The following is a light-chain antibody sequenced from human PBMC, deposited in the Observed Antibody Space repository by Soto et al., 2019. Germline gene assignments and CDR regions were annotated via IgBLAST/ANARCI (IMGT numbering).Light chain of an antibody. Sequence: QSALTQPASVSGCPGQSITISCTGSSSDIGAYDSVSWYQQHPGKAPRLVIYEVSDRPSGVSNRFSGSKSGNTASLTISGLQAEDEADYYCCSSTGISTPSYVFRTGTTVTVL. CDR2: EVS. CDR1: SSDIGAYDS. CDR3: CSSTGISTPSYV. V-gene: IGLV2-14*01. J-gene: IGLJ1*01.